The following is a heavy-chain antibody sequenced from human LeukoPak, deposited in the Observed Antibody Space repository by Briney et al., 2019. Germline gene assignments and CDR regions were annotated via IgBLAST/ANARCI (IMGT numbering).Heavy chain of an antibody. CDR2: ISAYNGNT. D-gene: IGHD3-10*01. J-gene: IGHJ6*02. Sequence: ASVKVSCKASGYTFTSYGISWVRQAPGQGLEWMGWISAYNGNTNYAQKLQGRVTMTTDTSTSTAYMELRSLRSDDTAVYYCARGMVRGVNPLGGMDVWGQGTTVTVSS. CDR1: GYTFTSYG. CDR3: ARGMVRGVNPLGGMDV. V-gene: IGHV1-18*01.